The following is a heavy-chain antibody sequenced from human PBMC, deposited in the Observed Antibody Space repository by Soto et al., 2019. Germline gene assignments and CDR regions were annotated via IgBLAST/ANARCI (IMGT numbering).Heavy chain of an antibody. CDR1: GGTFSSYT. CDR2: IIPILGIA. Sequence: QVQLVQSGAEVKKPGSSVKVSCKASGGTFSSYTISWVRQAPGQGLEWMGRIIPILGIANYAQKFQGRVTITADKSTSTAYMELSSLRSEDTAVYYCASCYCSGGSCYPGFMSWFGPWGQGTLVTVS. V-gene: IGHV1-69*02. J-gene: IGHJ5*02. D-gene: IGHD2-15*01. CDR3: ASCYCSGGSCYPGFMSWFGP.